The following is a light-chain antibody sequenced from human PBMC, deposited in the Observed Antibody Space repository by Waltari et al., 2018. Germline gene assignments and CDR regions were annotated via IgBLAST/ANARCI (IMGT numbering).Light chain of an antibody. CDR1: NNDVGGYNS. CDR3: CSYAGSYTFII. Sequence: SALTQPRSVSGSPGQSVTLSCTGSNNDVGGYNSVSWYQHHPGKAPNLMIYDVTKRPSGVPERCSGSKSGNTASLTISGLQADDEADDYCCSYAGSYTFIIFGGGTKLTVL. V-gene: IGLV2-11*01. J-gene: IGLJ2*01. CDR2: DVT.